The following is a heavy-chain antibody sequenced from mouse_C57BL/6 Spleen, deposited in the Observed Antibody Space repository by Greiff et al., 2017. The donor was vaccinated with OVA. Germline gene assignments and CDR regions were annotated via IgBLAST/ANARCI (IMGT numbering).Heavy chain of an antibody. CDR2: IYPGSGST. CDR1: GYTFTSYW. CDR3: AREGFTTVVAPLRAMDY. J-gene: IGHJ4*01. V-gene: IGHV1-55*01. D-gene: IGHD1-1*01. Sequence: VQLQQPGAELVKPGASVKMSCKASGYTFTSYWITWVKQRPGQGLEWIGDIYPGSGSTNYNEKFKSKATLTVDKSSSTAYMQLSSLTSEDSAVYYCAREGFTTVVAPLRAMDYWGQGPSVTVAS.